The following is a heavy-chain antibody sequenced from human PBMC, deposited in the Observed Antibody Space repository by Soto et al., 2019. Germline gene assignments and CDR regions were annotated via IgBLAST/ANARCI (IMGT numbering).Heavy chain of an antibody. D-gene: IGHD5-18*01. CDR1: GGSFSGYY. J-gene: IGHJ6*02. CDR2: INHSGST. CDR3: ARGGYSYGYGSPNYYYYGTDV. V-gene: IGHV4-34*01. Sequence: SETLSLTCAVYGGSFSGYYWSWIRQPPGKGLEWIGEINHSGSTNYNPSLKSRVTISVDTSKNQFSLKLSSVTAADTAVYYCARGGYSYGYGSPNYYYYGTDVWGLGTTVPVSS.